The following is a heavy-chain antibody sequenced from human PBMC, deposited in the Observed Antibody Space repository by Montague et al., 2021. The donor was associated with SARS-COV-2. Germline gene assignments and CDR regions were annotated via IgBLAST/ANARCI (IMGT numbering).Heavy chain of an antibody. CDR2: IYHSGTT. Sequence: SETLSLTCSVSGGSVSSDNWWTWVRQPPGKGLEWIGDIYHSGTTNYSPSLKSRLTISLDKSKNQFSLKLMSVTAADKAVYYCALPLGVARFDPWGQGTLVTGSS. J-gene: IGHJ5*02. CDR3: ALPLGVARFDP. V-gene: IGHV4-4*02. CDR1: GGSVSSDNW.